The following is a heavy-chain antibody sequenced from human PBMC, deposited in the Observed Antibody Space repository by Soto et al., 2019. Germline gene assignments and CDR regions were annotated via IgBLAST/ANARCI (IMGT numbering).Heavy chain of an antibody. V-gene: IGHV1-18*01. CDR1: GYTFTSYG. CDR3: ARQIRYSYGYDDRYYFDY. CDR2: ISAYNGNT. D-gene: IGHD5-18*01. J-gene: IGHJ4*02. Sequence: ASVKVSCKASGYTFTSYGIIWVRQAPGQGLEWMGWISAYNGNTNYAQKLQGRVTMTTDTSTSTAYMELRSLRSDDTAVYYCARQIRYSYGYDDRYYFDYWGQGTLVTVSS.